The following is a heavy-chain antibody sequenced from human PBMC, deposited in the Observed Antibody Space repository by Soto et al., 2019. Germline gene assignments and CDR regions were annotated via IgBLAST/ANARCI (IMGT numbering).Heavy chain of an antibody. CDR3: ARDVWNQQLIFYYYYYGMDV. Sequence: GGSLRLSCAASGFTFSSYGMHWVRQAPGKGLEWVAVIWYDGSNKYYADSVKGRFTISRDNSKNTLYLQMNSLRAEDTAVYYRARDVWNQQLIFYYYYYGMDVWGQGTTVTVSS. CDR2: IWYDGSNK. J-gene: IGHJ6*02. V-gene: IGHV3-33*01. D-gene: IGHD6-13*01. CDR1: GFTFSSYG.